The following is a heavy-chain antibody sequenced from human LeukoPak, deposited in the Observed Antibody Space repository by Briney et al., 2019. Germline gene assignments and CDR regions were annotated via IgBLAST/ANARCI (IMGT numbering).Heavy chain of an antibody. CDR2: IYYSGST. D-gene: IGHD3-16*02. CDR3: ARGHDYVWGSYRQNNWFDP. Sequence: PSETLSLTCTVSGGSISTGGYYWSWIRQHPGKGLEWIAYIYYSGSTYYNPSLKSRVTISVDTSKNQFSLKLSSVTAADTAVYYCARGHDYVWGSYRQNNWFDPWGQGTLVTVSS. CDR1: GGSISTGGYY. V-gene: IGHV4-30-4*08. J-gene: IGHJ5*02.